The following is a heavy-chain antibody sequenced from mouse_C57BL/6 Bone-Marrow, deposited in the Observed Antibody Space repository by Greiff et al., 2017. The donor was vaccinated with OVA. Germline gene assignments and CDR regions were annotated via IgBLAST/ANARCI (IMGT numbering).Heavy chain of an antibody. CDR3: TTGGDYGNYGAMEY. J-gene: IGHJ4*01. CDR2: IDPENGDT. V-gene: IGHV14-4*01. D-gene: IGHD2-1*01. CDR1: GFNFKDDY. Sequence: EVQLQQSGAELVRPGASVKLSCTASGFNFKDDYMHWVKQRPEQGLEWIGRIDPENGDTEYASKFQGKATITADTSSNTAYLQLSSLTSENTAVYYCTTGGDYGNYGAMEYWGQGTSVTVSS.